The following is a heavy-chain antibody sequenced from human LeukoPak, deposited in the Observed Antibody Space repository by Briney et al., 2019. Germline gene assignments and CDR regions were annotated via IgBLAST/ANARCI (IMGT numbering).Heavy chain of an antibody. D-gene: IGHD2-15*01. CDR1: GFTSNAV. J-gene: IGHJ4*02. CDR2: IGDCGSLV. V-gene: IGHV3-48*03. Sequence: GGSLSLSCAASGFTSNAVELNWVRQAAGKGLGWGSLIGDCGSLVNYAESVKSRFTISRDNAKNSLSLRMNSLSAEDTAVYYCARRASSWYYFDNWGQGALVTVSS. CDR3: ARRASSWYYFDN.